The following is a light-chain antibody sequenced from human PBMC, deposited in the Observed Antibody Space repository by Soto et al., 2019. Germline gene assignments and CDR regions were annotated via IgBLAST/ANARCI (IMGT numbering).Light chain of an antibody. CDR2: GAS. CDR3: QQYGNSPIN. V-gene: IGKV3-20*01. CDR1: QSVSSSY. J-gene: IGKJ5*01. Sequence: IVLPHSPGTLSFSPFSRSTLSCLSSQSVSSSYLAWYQQKPGQAPRLLIYGASTRATGIPDRFSGSGSGTDFTLTVSRLEPEDFALYYCQQYGNSPINFGQGTRREI.